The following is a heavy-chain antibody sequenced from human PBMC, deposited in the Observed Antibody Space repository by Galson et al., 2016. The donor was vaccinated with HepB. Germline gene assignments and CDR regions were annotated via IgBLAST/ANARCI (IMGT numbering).Heavy chain of an antibody. J-gene: IGHJ5*01. D-gene: IGHD2-2*01. CDR3: ARQKEILAIAAAAIYAPGWFDP. CDR1: GGSISNSSDY. CDR2: FYNGGST. V-gene: IGHV4-39*01. Sequence: SETLSLTCSVSGGSISNSSDYWGWIRQPPGKGLEWIGSFYNGGSTYYNSSLKSRATISLDTSKNQFSLRLSSVTATDTAVYSCARQKEILAIAAAAIYAPGWFDPWGQGILVTVSS.